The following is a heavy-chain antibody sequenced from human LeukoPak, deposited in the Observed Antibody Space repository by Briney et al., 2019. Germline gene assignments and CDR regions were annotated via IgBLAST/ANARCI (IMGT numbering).Heavy chain of an antibody. D-gene: IGHD4-17*01. V-gene: IGHV4-38-2*01. CDR1: SYSISSGSY. CDR3: ARVTYVDDMLYQYFDY. J-gene: IGHJ4*02. Sequence: PSETLSLTCAVSSYSISSGSYWGWIRQSPGKGQEWVGSIFHSGNSYYNPSLKSRLTMSVDTSKNQFSLKLTSVTAADTALYYCARVTYVDDMLYQYFDYWGQGILVTVSS. CDR2: IFHSGNS.